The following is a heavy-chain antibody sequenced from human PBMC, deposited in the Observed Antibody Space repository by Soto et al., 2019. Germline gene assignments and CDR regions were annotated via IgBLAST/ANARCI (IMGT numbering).Heavy chain of an antibody. D-gene: IGHD3-10*01. CDR1: GFTFSTYA. Sequence: EVQLLESGGGLVQPGGSLRLSCAASGFTFSTYAMSWVRQAPGKGLEWVSTISDSGGSTYYVDSVKGRFTISRDNSKNTLYLQMNSLRAEDTAVYYCAKDSTMVRGVILDLFDYWGQGTLVTVSS. CDR3: AKDSTMVRGVILDLFDY. J-gene: IGHJ4*02. CDR2: ISDSGGST. V-gene: IGHV3-23*01.